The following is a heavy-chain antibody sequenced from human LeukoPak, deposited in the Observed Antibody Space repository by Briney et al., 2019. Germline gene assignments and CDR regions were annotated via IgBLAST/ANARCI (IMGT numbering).Heavy chain of an antibody. V-gene: IGHV1-24*01. J-gene: IGHJ4*02. CDR3: ARGVSYGLNY. CDR2: FDPEDGET. Sequence: ASVKVSCKVSGYTLTELSMHWVRQAPGKGLEWMGGFDPEDGETIYAQKFQGRVTMTRDMSTSTVYMELSSLRSEDTAVYYCARGVSYGLNYWGQGTLVTVSS. CDR1: GYTLTELS. D-gene: IGHD5-18*01.